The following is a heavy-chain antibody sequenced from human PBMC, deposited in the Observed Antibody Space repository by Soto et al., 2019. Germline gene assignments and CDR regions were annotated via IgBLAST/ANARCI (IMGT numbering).Heavy chain of an antibody. V-gene: IGHV4-30-4*01. J-gene: IGHJ5*02. D-gene: IGHD3-3*01. CDR2: IYYSGST. CDR1: GGSISSGDDY. Sequence: SETLSLTCTVSGGSISSGDDYWIWIRQPPGKGLEWIGYIYYSGSTYYNPSLKSRVTISVDTSKNQFSLKLSSVTAADTAVYYCARDSPGDYDFWSGPFDPWGQGTLVTVSS. CDR3: ARDSPGDYDFWSGPFDP.